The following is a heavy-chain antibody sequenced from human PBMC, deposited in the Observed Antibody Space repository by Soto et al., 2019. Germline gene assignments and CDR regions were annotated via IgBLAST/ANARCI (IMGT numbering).Heavy chain of an antibody. CDR3: AKDILGGWELPNDAFDI. CDR2: ISGSGGST. Sequence: GGSLRLSCAASGFSFSNYAMSWVRQAPEKGLEWVSAISGSGGSTYYADSVKGRFTISRDNSKNTLYLQMNSLRAEDTAVYYCAKDILGGWELPNDAFDIWGQGTMVTVSS. J-gene: IGHJ3*02. D-gene: IGHD1-26*01. CDR1: GFSFSNYA. V-gene: IGHV3-23*01.